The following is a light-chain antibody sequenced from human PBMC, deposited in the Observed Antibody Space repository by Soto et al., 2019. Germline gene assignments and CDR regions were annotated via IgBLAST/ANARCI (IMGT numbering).Light chain of an antibody. CDR2: NAS. Sequence: DIVLTQSPATLSFSPGERDTLSFRASQSVSTFLAWFQQKPGHPPGLLIYNASNRTTGIPARFSGSGSGTDFTLTISSLEPEDFAVYYCQQRGDWPPINFGQGTRLEIK. V-gene: IGKV3-11*01. CDR3: QQRGDWPPIN. J-gene: IGKJ5*01. CDR1: QSVSTF.